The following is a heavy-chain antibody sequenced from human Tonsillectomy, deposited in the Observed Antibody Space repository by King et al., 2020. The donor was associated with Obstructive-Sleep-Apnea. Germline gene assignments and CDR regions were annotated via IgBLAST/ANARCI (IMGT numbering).Heavy chain of an antibody. D-gene: IGHD3-3*01. J-gene: IGHJ5*02. Sequence: VQLVESGAEVKNPGASVKVSCKASGYTFTSYDINWVRQATGQGLEWMGWMNPNSGNTGYAQKFQGRVTMTRNTSIITAYMELSSLRSEDSAVYYCARGRGHGGWFDPWGPGTLVTVSS. CDR2: MNPNSGNT. CDR1: GYTFTSYD. V-gene: IGHV1-8*01. CDR3: ARGRGHGGWFDP.